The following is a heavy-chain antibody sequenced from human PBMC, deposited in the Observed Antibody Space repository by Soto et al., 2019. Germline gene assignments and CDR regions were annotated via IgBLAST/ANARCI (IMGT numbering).Heavy chain of an antibody. Sequence: SETLSLTCTVSGGSISSGGYYWSWIRQHPGKGLEWIGYIYYSGSTYYNPSLKSRVTISVDTSKNQFSLKLSSVTAADTAVYYCARVQWFGELLPVYWFDPWGQGTLVTVSS. J-gene: IGHJ5*02. CDR3: ARVQWFGELLPVYWFDP. D-gene: IGHD3-10*01. V-gene: IGHV4-31*03. CDR1: GGSISSGGYY. CDR2: IYYSGST.